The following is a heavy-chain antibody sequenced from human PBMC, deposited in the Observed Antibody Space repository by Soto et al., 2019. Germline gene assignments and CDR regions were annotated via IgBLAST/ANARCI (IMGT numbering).Heavy chain of an antibody. CDR3: AREPRITIFGVVSYGMDV. Sequence: PGGSLRLSCAASGFTFSSYGMHWVRQAPGKGLEWVAVIWYDGSNKYYADSVKGRFTISRDNSKNTLYLQMNSLRAEDTAVYYCAREPRITIFGVVSYGMDVWGQGTTVTVSS. J-gene: IGHJ6*02. CDR2: IWYDGSNK. CDR1: GFTFSSYG. D-gene: IGHD3-3*01. V-gene: IGHV3-33*01.